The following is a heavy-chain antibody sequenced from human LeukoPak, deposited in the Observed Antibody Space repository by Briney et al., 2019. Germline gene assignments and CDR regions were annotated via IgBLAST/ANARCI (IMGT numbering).Heavy chain of an antibody. CDR1: GFTFSDRW. CDR2: IKQDGSEQ. J-gene: IGHJ6*04. D-gene: IGHD4-17*01. Sequence: PGGSLRLSCAASGFTFSDRWMSWVRQFPGRGLGWLADIKQDGSEQYYVDSVKGRFTISRDKEKNSLYLQMNRLRAEDTAVYHCARGYGIVWGRGTTVTVSS. CDR3: ARGYGIV. V-gene: IGHV3-7*01.